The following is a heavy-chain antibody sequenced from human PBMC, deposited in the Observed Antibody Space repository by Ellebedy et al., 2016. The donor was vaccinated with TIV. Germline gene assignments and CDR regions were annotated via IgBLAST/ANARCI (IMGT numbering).Heavy chain of an antibody. V-gene: IGHV3-30*01. Sequence: PGGSLRLSCAASGFTFSSHAMYWVRQAPGTGLEWVAVISYDGNNQHYADSVKGRFTISRDNSKNTVYLQMNSLRAEDTSVYYFARVPGEELNYYYYCMDAWGQGTTVTVSS. CDR3: ARVPGEELNYYYYCMDA. J-gene: IGHJ6*02. D-gene: IGHD2-21*01. CDR1: GFTFSSHA. CDR2: ISYDGNNQ.